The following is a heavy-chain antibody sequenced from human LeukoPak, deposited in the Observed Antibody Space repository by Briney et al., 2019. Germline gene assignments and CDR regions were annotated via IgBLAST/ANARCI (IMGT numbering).Heavy chain of an antibody. J-gene: IGHJ4*02. V-gene: IGHV6-1*01. CDR1: GDSVSSNSAA. D-gene: IGHD4-17*01. CDR2: TYYRSKWYN. CDR3: ARRSRRYGDYEPLDY. Sequence: SQTLSLTCAISGDSVSSNSAAWNWIRQSPSRGLEWLGRTYYRSKWYNDYAVSMRSRVSINPDTSKNQFSLQLNSVTPEDTAVYYCARRSRRYGDYEPLDYWGQGTLVTVSS.